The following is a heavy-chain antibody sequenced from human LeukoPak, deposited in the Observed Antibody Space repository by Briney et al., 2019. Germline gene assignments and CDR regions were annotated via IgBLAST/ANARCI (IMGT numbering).Heavy chain of an antibody. Sequence: GGSLRLSCAASGFTFISYAMSWVRQAPGKGLEWVSGIGGSDGRTYYADSVKGRFTISRDNSKNTLYLQMNSLRAEDTAIYYCAKMPVSYSSGWSTFDYWGQGSLVTVSS. CDR1: GFTFISYA. D-gene: IGHD6-19*01. V-gene: IGHV3-23*01. J-gene: IGHJ4*02. CDR3: AKMPVSYSSGWSTFDY. CDR2: IGGSDGRT.